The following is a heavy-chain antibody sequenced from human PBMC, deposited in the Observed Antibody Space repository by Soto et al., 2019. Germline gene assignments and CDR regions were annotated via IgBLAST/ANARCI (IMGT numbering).Heavy chain of an antibody. V-gene: IGHV3-48*03. D-gene: IGHD3-10*01. Sequence: GGSLRLSCAASGFRFSSYEMNWVRQAPGKGLEWISYISESGSSMYYADAVKGRFAISRDNAKNSLYLHMNSLRVEDTAVYYCAGDQEVHDRGGHKIRAMDVWGQGTTVTVSS. J-gene: IGHJ6*02. CDR2: ISESGSSM. CDR3: AGDQEVHDRGGHKIRAMDV. CDR1: GFRFSSYE.